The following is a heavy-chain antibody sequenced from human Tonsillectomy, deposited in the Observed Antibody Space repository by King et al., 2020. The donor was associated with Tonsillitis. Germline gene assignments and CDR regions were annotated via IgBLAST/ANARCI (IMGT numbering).Heavy chain of an antibody. V-gene: IGHV3-9*01. D-gene: IGHD3/OR15-3a*01. J-gene: IGHJ4*02. CDR1: GFTFDDFA. CDR2: ISWNSATI. Sequence: VQLVESGGGLVQPGRSLRLSCAASGFTFDDFAVHWVRQAPGKGLEWVSGISWNSATIDYADSVQGRFTISRDNAKNSLYLQMNSLRADDTAWYYCAKGVSSRDDFWTGYMFEFWGQGTLVTVS. CDR3: AKGVSSRDDFWTGYMFEF.